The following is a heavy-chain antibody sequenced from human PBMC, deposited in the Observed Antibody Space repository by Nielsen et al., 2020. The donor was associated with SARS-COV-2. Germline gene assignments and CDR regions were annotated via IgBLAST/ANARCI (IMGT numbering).Heavy chain of an antibody. Sequence: GSLRLSCVASGFTFNIYAMNWVRQAPGKGLEWVSVVFGGGSSKYYADSVKGRFTISRDDSKNTVYLQMNSLRAEDSAIYYCAKGGSCGGDCYLDSWGQGTLVSVSS. V-gene: IGHV3-23*03. CDR1: GFTFNIYA. J-gene: IGHJ4*02. CDR2: VFGGGSSK. CDR3: AKGGSCGGDCYLDS. D-gene: IGHD2-21*02.